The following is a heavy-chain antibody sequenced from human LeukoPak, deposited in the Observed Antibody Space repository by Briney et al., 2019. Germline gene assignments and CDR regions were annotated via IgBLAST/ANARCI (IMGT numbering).Heavy chain of an antibody. Sequence: ASVNVSCKASGGTFSSYAISWVRQAAGQGGEWMGGIIPIFGTANYAQKFQGRVTITTDESTSTAYMELSSLRSEDTAVYYCARGSTGGVYYYYYYMDVWGKGTTVTVSS. CDR2: IIPIFGTA. CDR3: ARGSTGGVYYYYYYMDV. V-gene: IGHV1-69*05. CDR1: GGTFSSYA. D-gene: IGHD4-11*01. J-gene: IGHJ6*03.